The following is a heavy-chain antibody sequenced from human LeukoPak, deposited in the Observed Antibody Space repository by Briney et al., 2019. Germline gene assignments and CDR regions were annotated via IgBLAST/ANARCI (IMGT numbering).Heavy chain of an antibody. D-gene: IGHD3-22*01. CDR2: ISGSGGST. Sequence: GGSLRLSCAASGFTFSSSAMSWVRQAPRKGLEWVSSISGSGGSTHYADSVKGRFTISRDKTKNTLYLQMNSLRAEDTAVYYCAKSAYYDASGFYREYYFDYWGQGTLVTVSS. CDR1: GFTFSSSA. V-gene: IGHV3-23*01. J-gene: IGHJ4*02. CDR3: AKSAYYDASGFYREYYFDY.